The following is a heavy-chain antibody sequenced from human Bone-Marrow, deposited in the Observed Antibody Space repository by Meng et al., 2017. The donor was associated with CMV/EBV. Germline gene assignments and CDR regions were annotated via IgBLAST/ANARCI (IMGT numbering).Heavy chain of an antibody. J-gene: IGHJ4*02. CDR1: GFTFSNYW. D-gene: IGHD3-10*01. CDR3: ARSREHSESYFRDFDY. Sequence: GESLKISCVPSGFTFSNYWMSWVRQAPGKGLEWVANIKQDGSERHYVDSVKGRFTISRDNANNSLYLQMSSLRAEDTAVYYCARSREHSESYFRDFDYWVQGTLVTVSS. CDR2: IKQDGSER. V-gene: IGHV3-7*01.